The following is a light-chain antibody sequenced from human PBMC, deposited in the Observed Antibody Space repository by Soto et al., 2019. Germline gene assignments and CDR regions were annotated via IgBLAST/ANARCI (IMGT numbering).Light chain of an antibody. Sequence: DIQMTQSPSSLSASVGDRVTITCRASQGISSYLVWYQQRQGRAPKLLIYDASSLLSGVPSRFSGSGSGTDFTLTISNLQAEDFATYYCQQSYRTPYTFGQGTKLE. V-gene: IGKV1-39*01. CDR1: QGISSY. CDR2: DAS. CDR3: QQSYRTPYT. J-gene: IGKJ2*01.